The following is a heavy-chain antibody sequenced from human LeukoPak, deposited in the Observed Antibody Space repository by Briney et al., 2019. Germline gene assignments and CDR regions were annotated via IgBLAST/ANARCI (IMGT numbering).Heavy chain of an antibody. Sequence: GGSLRLSCIASGFTFSSYWMSWDRQAPGKGLEWVANIKQDGSEKYYVDSVKGRFTISRDNAKNSLSLQMNSLRAEDTALYYCARDRIYDSSGYYYPYFDYWGQGTLVTVSS. CDR1: GFTFSSYW. V-gene: IGHV3-7*05. CDR2: IKQDGSEK. D-gene: IGHD3-22*01. CDR3: ARDRIYDSSGYYYPYFDY. J-gene: IGHJ4*02.